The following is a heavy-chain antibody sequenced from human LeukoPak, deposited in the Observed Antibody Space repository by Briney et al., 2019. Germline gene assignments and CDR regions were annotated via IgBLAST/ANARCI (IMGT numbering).Heavy chain of an antibody. CDR2: ISGSGGST. CDR3: AKFGDSSGYGILDY. Sequence: GGTLRLSCAASGFTFSSYGMSWVRQAPGKGLEWVSAISGSGGSTYYADSVKGRFTISRDNSKNTLCLQMNSLRAEDTAVYYCAKFGDSSGYGILDYWGQGTLVTVSS. CDR1: GFTFSSYG. V-gene: IGHV3-23*01. D-gene: IGHD3-22*01. J-gene: IGHJ4*02.